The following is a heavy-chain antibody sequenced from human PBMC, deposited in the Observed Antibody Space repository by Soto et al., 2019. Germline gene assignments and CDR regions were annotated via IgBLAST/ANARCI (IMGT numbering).Heavy chain of an antibody. Sequence: QVQLVQSGAEVKKPGASVKVSCKASGYTFTSYGISWVRQAPGQGLEWMGWISADNGNTNYAQKLQGRGTKTTATSTSTAYMEPSSLRSDDTAVYYCAREPRGMDVWGQGTTVTVSS. CDR1: GYTFTSYG. CDR2: ISADNGNT. V-gene: IGHV1-18*01. J-gene: IGHJ6*02. CDR3: AREPRGMDV.